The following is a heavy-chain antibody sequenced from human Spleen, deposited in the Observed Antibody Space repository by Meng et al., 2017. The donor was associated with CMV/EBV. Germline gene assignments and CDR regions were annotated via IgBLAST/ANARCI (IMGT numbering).Heavy chain of an antibody. J-gene: IGHJ4*02. V-gene: IGHV3-30*04. CDR1: FTFSSYA. CDR2: ISYDGSND. D-gene: IGHD3-9*01. CDR3: ARAGGSSGYFDWRRGFDY. Sequence: FTFSSYAMHWVRQAPGKGLEWVTVISYDGSNDYYADSVKGRFTISRDNSKNTLYLQMNSLRPEDTAVYYCARAGGSSGYFDWRRGFDYWGQGTLVTVSS.